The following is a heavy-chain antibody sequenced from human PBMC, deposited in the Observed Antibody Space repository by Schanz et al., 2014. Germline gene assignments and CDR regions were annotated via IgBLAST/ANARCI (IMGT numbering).Heavy chain of an antibody. CDR1: GYTFTSYG. J-gene: IGHJ6*03. CDR2: ISPYNGNT. Sequence: QVQLVQSGAEVKKPGASVKVSCKASGYTFTSYGISWVRQAPGQGLEWMGWISPYNGNTNYAQKLQGRVTMTADTSTSTAYMDLRSLRSEDTAVYYCARLGTGMAVAGSVIDSYYYYMDVWGEGTTXTVSS. CDR3: ARLGTGMAVAGSVIDSYYYYMDV. V-gene: IGHV1-18*01. D-gene: IGHD6-19*01.